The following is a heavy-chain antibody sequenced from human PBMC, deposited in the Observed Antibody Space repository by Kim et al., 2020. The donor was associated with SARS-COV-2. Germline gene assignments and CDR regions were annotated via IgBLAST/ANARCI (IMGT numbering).Heavy chain of an antibody. CDR3: ARGVQMYYFDY. V-gene: IGHV4-59*09. J-gene: IGHJ4*02. Sequence: THYNPPLTSRVTISVDTSTNPCSLKLSSVTAADTAVYYCARGVQMYYFDYWGQGTLVTVSS. CDR2: T.